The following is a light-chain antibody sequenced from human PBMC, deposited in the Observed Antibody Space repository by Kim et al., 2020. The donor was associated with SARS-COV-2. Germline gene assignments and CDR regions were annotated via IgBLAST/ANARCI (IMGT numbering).Light chain of an antibody. CDR2: KDT. CDR3: QAWDSSTVV. V-gene: IGLV3-1*01. CDR1: KLGDKY. Sequence: SYELTQPPSVSVSPGQTASITCSGDKLGDKYACWYQQKPGQSPVLVIYKDTKRTSGIPERFSGSNSGNTATLTISGTQAMDEADYYCQAWDSSTVVFGGG. J-gene: IGLJ2*01.